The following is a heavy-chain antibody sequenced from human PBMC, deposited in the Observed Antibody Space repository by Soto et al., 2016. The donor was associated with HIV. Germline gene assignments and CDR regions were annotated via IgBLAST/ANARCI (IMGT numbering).Heavy chain of an antibody. Sequence: EVQLVESGEAWSSLGSLRLSCAASGFTFSSYSMNWVRQAPGKGLEWVSSISSSSSYIYYADSVKGRFTISRDNAKNSLYLQMNSLRAEDTAVYYCARDFHWNYDYWGQGTLVTVSS. J-gene: IGHJ4*02. CDR2: ISSSSSYI. CDR3: ARDFHWNYDY. D-gene: IGHD1-7*01. V-gene: IGHV3-21*01. CDR1: GFTFSSYS.